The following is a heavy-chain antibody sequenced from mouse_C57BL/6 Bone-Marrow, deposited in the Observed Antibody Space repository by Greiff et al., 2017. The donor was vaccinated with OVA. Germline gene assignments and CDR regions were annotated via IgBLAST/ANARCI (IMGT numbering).Heavy chain of an antibody. CDR2: INPNNGGT. V-gene: IGHV1-22*01. CDR1: GYTFTDYN. CDR3: ARAITTVVPLAMDY. D-gene: IGHD1-1*01. J-gene: IGHJ4*01. Sequence: EVKLQESGPELVKPGASVKMSCKASGYTFTDYNMHWVKQSHGKSLEWIGYINPNNGGTSYNQKFKGKATLTVNKSSSTAYMELRSLTSEDSAVYYCARAITTVVPLAMDYWGQGTSVTVSS.